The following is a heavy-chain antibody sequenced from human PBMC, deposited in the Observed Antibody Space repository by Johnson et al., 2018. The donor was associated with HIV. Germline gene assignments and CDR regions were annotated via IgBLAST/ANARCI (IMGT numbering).Heavy chain of an antibody. Sequence: VQLVESGGGLIQPGGSLRLSCAASGFTVSSNYMSWVRQAPGKGLEWVSVIYSGGSTYYADSVKGRFTLSRDNSKNTLYLQMNSLRASGTAVYYCVRGGAGGNSEGAFDIWGQGTMVTVSS. D-gene: IGHD4-23*01. CDR1: GFTVSSNY. V-gene: IGHV3-53*01. CDR3: VRGGAGGNSEGAFDI. J-gene: IGHJ3*02. CDR2: IYSGGST.